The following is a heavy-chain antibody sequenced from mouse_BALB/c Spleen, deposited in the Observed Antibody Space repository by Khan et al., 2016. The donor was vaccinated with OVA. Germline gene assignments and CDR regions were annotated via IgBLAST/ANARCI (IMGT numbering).Heavy chain of an antibody. CDR3: ARYYGNYGWYFDV. D-gene: IGHD2-1*01. CDR2: IWTGGST. V-gene: IGHV2-9*02. CDR1: GFSFTSYG. J-gene: IGHJ1*01. Sequence: QVQLKESGPGLVAPSPSLSITCTVSGFSFTSYGVHWVRQRPGKGLEWLGVIWTGGSTNYNSALMSRLSISKDNSKSQVFLKMNSLQTDDTAMYYCARYYGNYGWYFDVWGEGTTVTVSS.